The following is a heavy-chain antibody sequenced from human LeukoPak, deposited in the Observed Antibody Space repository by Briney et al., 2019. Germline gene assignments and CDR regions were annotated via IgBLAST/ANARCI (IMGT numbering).Heavy chain of an antibody. D-gene: IGHD2-2*01. J-gene: IGHJ4*02. V-gene: IGHV4-30-4*01. CDR3: ASLTDQLLYDY. CDR1: GGSISSGDYC. CDR2: IYYSGST. Sequence: SETLSLTCTVSGGSISSGDYCWSWIRQPPGKGLEWIGYIYYSGSTYYNPSLKSRVTISVDTSKNQFSLKLSSVTAADTAVYYCASLTDQLLYDYWGQGTLVTVSS.